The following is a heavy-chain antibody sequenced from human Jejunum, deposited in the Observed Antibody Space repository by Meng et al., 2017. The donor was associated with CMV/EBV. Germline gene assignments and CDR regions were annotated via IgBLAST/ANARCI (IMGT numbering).Heavy chain of an antibody. Sequence: APLQESGPGLVKPSETLSLTCTVSGGSMNSYYWTWIRQPAGKGLEWIGHIYSSGITNYNPSLKSRVIMSLDTSKNQFSLKLSSVTAADTALYYCARDVQTSLFRSTLGMGWFDPWGQGTLVTVSS. J-gene: IGHJ5*02. CDR3: ARDVQTSLFRSTLGMGWFDP. D-gene: IGHD3-3*01. CDR2: IYSSGIT. V-gene: IGHV4-4*07. CDR1: GGSMNSYY.